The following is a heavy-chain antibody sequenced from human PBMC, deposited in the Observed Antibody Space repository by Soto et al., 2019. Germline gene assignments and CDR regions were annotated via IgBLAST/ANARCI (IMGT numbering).Heavy chain of an antibody. Sequence: QVQLVQSGAEVKKPGSSVKVSCKASGGTFINFAISWVRQAPGQGLECMGGIIPMFNTTNYGQKFQGRVTITAHETTGAVSMEWTSQRSADTAVYYSAGCGIGYYSTGYYRGIDGMDVWGQWTTVAVSS. V-gene: IGHV1-69*12. D-gene: IGHD3-9*01. CDR2: IIPMFNTT. CDR3: AGCGIGYYSTGYYRGIDGMDV. CDR1: GGTFINFA. J-gene: IGHJ6*02.